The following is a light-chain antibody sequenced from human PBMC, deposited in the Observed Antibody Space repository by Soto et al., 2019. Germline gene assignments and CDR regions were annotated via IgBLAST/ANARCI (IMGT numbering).Light chain of an antibody. J-gene: IGLJ1*01. CDR3: CSYTSSSTRV. CDR2: DVS. V-gene: IGLV2-14*01. CDR1: NSDVGGYNY. Sequence: QSVLTQPASVSGSPGQSITISCTGTNSDVGGYNYVSWYQQHPDKAPKLMIYDVSNRPSGVSNRFSGSESGNTASLTISGLQAEDEADYYCCSYTSSSTRVFGTGTKVTVL.